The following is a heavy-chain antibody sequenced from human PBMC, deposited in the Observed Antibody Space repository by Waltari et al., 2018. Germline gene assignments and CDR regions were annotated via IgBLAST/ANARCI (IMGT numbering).Heavy chain of an antibody. V-gene: IGHV4-61*02. CDR3: AMSLAVLVRADH. CDR2: LSASGSRP. D-gene: IGHD1-26*01. J-gene: IGHJ4*02. Sequence: QVQLQESGPGLVKPSQTLSLTCTVSGASISSGSYYWTWVRQAPGKGLEWVAGLSASGSRPFYASSVKGRFTISRDNSNNTLYAQMTSLTPEDTATYYCAMSLAVLVRADHWGQGTLVAVSS. CDR1: GASISSGSYY.